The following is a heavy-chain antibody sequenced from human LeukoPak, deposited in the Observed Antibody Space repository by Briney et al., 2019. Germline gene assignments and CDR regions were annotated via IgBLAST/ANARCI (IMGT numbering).Heavy chain of an antibody. J-gene: IGHJ5*02. Sequence: GESLKISCKGSGYSFTSYWIGWVRQMPGKGLEWMGIIYPGDSDTRYSPSFQGQVTISADKSINTAYLQWSSLKASDTAMYYCARLFRGVVVAATPGVWFDPWGQGTLVTVSS. V-gene: IGHV5-51*01. CDR2: IYPGDSDT. D-gene: IGHD2-15*01. CDR1: GYSFTSYW. CDR3: ARLFRGVVVAATPGVWFDP.